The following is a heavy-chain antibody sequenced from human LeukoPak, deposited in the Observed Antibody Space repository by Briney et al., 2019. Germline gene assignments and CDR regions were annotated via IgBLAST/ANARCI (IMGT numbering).Heavy chain of an antibody. D-gene: IGHD5-24*01. CDR3: ATGGEVATMGD. Sequence: PSETLSLTCTVSGGSISSSGYYWGWIRQPPGKGLEWIGSIYSSGNSYYNPSLKSRVTISGDTSKNQFSLELRSVTAADTAVYYCATGGEVATMGDWGQGTLVTVSS. J-gene: IGHJ4*02. V-gene: IGHV4-39*01. CDR1: GGSISSSGYY. CDR2: IYSSGNS.